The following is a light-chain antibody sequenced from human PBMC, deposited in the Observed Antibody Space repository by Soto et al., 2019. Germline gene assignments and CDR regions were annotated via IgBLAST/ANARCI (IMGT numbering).Light chain of an antibody. CDR2: PAS. CDR1: QGISSY. Sequence: DIQLTQSPSFLSASVGDRVTITCRASQGISSYLAWYQQQPGKAPKLLIYPASTLQSGVPSRFSGSGSGTDFTLTISSLQPEDFATYYCQQLNSYPLTFGGGTKVDIK. CDR3: QQLNSYPLT. V-gene: IGKV1-9*01. J-gene: IGKJ4*01.